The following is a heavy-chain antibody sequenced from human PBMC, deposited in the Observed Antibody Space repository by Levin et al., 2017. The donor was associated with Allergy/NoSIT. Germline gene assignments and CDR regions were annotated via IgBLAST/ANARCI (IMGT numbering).Heavy chain of an antibody. CDR1: GGSIRSSSYY. CDR2: IYYSGST. V-gene: IGHV4-39*01. CDR3: ATKSSASVAGKGGGWYFDL. D-gene: IGHD6-19*01. J-gene: IGHJ2*01. Sequence: SQTLSLTCTVSGGSIRSSSYYWGWIRQPPGKGLEWIGSIYYSGSTYYNPSLKSRVTISVDTSKNQFSLKLSSVTAADTAVYYCATKSSASVAGKGGGWYFDLWGRGTLVTVSS.